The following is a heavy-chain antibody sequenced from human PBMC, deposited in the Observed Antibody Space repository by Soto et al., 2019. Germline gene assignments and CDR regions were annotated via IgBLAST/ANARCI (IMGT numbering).Heavy chain of an antibody. Sequence: GCLRLSCAASGFTFRSDAMSWVRQAAGKGLEWVSAISGSGGSTYYADSVKGRFTISRDNSKNTLYLQMNSLRAEDTAVYYCAKDRDSSGWYYYDYWGQGTLVTVSS. CDR1: GFTFRSDA. D-gene: IGHD6-19*01. CDR2: ISGSGGST. J-gene: IGHJ4*02. V-gene: IGHV3-23*01. CDR3: AKDRDSSGWYYYDY.